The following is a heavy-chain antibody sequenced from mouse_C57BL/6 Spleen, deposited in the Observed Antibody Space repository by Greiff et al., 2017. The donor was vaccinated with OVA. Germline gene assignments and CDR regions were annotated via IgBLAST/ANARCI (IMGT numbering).Heavy chain of an antibody. CDR1: GYAFSSSW. V-gene: IGHV1-82*01. CDR2: IYPGDGDT. CDR3: ARSEINTVQFAY. J-gene: IGHJ3*01. Sequence: QVQLQQSGPELVKPGASVKISCKASGYAFSSSWMNWVKQRPGKGLEWIGRIYPGDGDTNYNGKFKGKATLTADKYSSTAYMQLSDLTSEDSAVYVCARSEINTVQFAYWGQGTLVTVSA. D-gene: IGHD1-1*01.